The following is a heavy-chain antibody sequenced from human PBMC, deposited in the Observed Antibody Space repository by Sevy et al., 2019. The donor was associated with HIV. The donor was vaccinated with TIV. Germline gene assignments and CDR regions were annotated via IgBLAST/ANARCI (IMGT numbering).Heavy chain of an antibody. Sequence: SETLSLTCTVSGGSISSSDNYWGWIRQPPGKGLDLIASSYYSGSTYYNPSLKSRVTISVDTSKNQFSLKLRSVTAADTAVCYCARRRVEDYYGSGTPPLVNGPFDIWGQGTMVTVSS. V-gene: IGHV4-39*01. CDR1: GGSISSSDNY. J-gene: IGHJ3*02. CDR2: SYYSGST. D-gene: IGHD3-10*01. CDR3: ARRRVEDYYGSGTPPLVNGPFDI.